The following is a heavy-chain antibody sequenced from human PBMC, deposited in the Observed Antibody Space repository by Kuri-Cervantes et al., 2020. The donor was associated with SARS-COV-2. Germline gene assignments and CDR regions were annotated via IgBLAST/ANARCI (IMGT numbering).Heavy chain of an antibody. Sequence: GGSLRLSCAASGFTFSSYSMNWVRQAPGKGLEWVSSISSSSSYIYYADSVKGRFTISRDNAKNSLYLQMNSLRAEDTAVYYCARVVPEGWNYWYYGMDVWGQGTTVTVSS. V-gene: IGHV3-21*01. CDR3: ARVVPEGWNYWYYGMDV. CDR1: GFTFSSYS. J-gene: IGHJ6*02. CDR2: ISSSSSYI. D-gene: IGHD1-7*01.